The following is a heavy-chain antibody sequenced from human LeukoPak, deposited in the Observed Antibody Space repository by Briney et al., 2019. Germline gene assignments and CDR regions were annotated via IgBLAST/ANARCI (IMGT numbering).Heavy chain of an antibody. CDR3: ASQGAGTGYFDY. Sequence: NPSETLSLICTVSGGFISRYYGSWLRQPPGKGLEWIGYIDYSGSTNYNPSVKSRVTVSVDTSKNQVSLKLSSVTAADTAVYYCASQGAGTGYFDYWGQGTLVTVSS. CDR1: GGFISRYY. D-gene: IGHD6-19*01. J-gene: IGHJ4*02. V-gene: IGHV4-59*08. CDR2: IDYSGST.